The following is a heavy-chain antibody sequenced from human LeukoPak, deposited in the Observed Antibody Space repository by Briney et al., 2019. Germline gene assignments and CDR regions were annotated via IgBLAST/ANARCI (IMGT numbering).Heavy chain of an antibody. V-gene: IGHV3-43*02. D-gene: IGHD1-26*01. J-gene: IGHJ4*02. Sequence: TAGSLRLSCAAAGFTCDDYGMHWVGQAPGKGLEWVSLIIGGGGSTDYADPGRVRFTVSRDNSKNSLELQMNSLRNEDTALYYCAKDGSYVVVGATNYYFDYWGQGTLVTVSS. CDR2: IIGGGGST. CDR1: GFTCDDYG. CDR3: AKDGSYVVVGATNYYFDY.